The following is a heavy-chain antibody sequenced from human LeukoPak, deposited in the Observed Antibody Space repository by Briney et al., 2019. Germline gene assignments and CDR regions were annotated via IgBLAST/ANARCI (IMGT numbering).Heavy chain of an antibody. CDR2: INPNSGGT. CDR3: ARGDRVTMVRGVIMGVNYFDY. D-gene: IGHD3-10*01. CDR1: GYTFTSYD. V-gene: IGHV1-2*02. Sequence: ASVKVSCKASGYTFTSYDINWVRQATGQGLEWMGWINPNSGGTNYAQKFQGRVTMTRDTSISTAYMELSRLRSDDTAVYYCARGDRVTMVRGVIMGVNYFDYWGQGTLVTVSS. J-gene: IGHJ4*02.